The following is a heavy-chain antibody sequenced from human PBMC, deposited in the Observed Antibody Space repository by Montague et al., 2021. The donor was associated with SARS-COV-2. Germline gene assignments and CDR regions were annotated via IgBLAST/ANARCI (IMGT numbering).Heavy chain of an antibody. Sequence: SETLSLTCSFSGGSISTGSYYWGWIRQPPRKGLEWIGNNYYSGDTYYNPSLKSRVTISVDTSKNQFSLRLSSVTAADTAVYYCVRGGDYTDYGQVDYWGQGTLATVSS. V-gene: IGHV4-39*01. J-gene: IGHJ4*02. CDR1: GGSISTGSYY. CDR3: VRGGDYTDYGQVDY. D-gene: IGHD4-11*01. CDR2: NYYSGDT.